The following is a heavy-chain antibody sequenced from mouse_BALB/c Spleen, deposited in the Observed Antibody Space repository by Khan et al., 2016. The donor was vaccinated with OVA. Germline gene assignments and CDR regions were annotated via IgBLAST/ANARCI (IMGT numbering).Heavy chain of an antibody. CDR3: ARHNYGPFAY. CDR1: GFTFSSYA. Sequence: EVELVESGGGLVKPGGPLKLSCAASGFTFSSYAMSWVRQTPEKRLEWVATISSGGDYTYYPDSVKGRFTISRDNVKTLYLQMSSLRSEDTAMYYCARHNYGPFAYWGQGTLVTVSA. V-gene: IGHV5-9-3*01. J-gene: IGHJ3*01. CDR2: ISSGGDYT. D-gene: IGHD1-1*01.